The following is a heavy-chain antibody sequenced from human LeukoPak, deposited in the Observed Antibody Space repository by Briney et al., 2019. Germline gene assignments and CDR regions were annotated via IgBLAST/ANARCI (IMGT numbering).Heavy chain of an antibody. V-gene: IGHV3-33*06. J-gene: IGHJ3*02. CDR3: AKESGYCSSTSCFADAFDI. CDR2: IWCDGSNK. D-gene: IGHD2-2*01. Sequence: PGGSLRLSCAASGFTFSSYGMHWVRQAPGKGLEWVAVIWCDGSNKYYADSVKGRLIISRDNSKNTLYLQMNSLRAEDTAVYYCAKESGYCSSTSCFADAFDIWGQGTMVTDSS. CDR1: GFTFSSYG.